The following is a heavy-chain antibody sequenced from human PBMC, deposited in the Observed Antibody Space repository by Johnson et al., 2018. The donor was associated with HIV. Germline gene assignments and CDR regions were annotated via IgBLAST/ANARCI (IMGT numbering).Heavy chain of an antibody. CDR1: GFSFSSYG. J-gene: IGHJ3*02. CDR2: ISYHVGNR. D-gene: IGHD2-15*01. V-gene: IGHV3-30*18. Sequence: MPLVESGGGVVQPGRSLRLSCAASGFSFSSYGIHWVRQAPGQGLEWVAYISYHVGNRYYADSVKGRFTIFRDNSKNTLYMQMKSLRVEDTAVYYCAKEALRGGEYDAFDIWGQGTMVTVS. CDR3: AKEALRGGEYDAFDI.